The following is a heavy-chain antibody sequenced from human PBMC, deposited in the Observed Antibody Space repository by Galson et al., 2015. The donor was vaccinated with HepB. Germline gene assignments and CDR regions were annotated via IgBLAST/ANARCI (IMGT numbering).Heavy chain of an antibody. D-gene: IGHD2-15*01. CDR3: AKEGYCSGGKCYWDFDGGVMVGSYFDS. J-gene: IGHJ4*02. V-gene: IGHV3-30*18. CDR1: GFTFSSYA. CDR2: ISYDGSKE. Sequence: SLRLSCAASGFTFSSYALHWVRQAPGKGLEWVALISYDGSKEYYADSVKGRFTISRDNSKNTLYLQMNSLRAEDTAVYFCAKEGYCSGGKCYWDFDGGVMVGSYFDSWGQGTLVTVSP.